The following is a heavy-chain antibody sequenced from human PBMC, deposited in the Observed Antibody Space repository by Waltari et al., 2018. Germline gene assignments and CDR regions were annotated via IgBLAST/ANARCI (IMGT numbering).Heavy chain of an antibody. CDR1: GGPISGSRSY. J-gene: IGHJ5*02. D-gene: IGHD5-12*01. CDR3: ARHWKRNGYRFDP. Sequence: QLQLQESGPGLVKPSETLSPTCSVSGGPISGSRSYWGWIRQSPGKGLEWIGSIYYSGSIYYKPTLQSRVTISGDTSKNQFSLNLSSVTAADTAVYYCARHWKRNGYRFDPWGQGTRVNVSS. V-gene: IGHV4-39*01. CDR2: IYYSGSI.